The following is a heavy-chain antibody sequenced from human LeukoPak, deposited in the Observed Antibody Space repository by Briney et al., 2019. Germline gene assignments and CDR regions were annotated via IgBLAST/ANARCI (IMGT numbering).Heavy chain of an antibody. Sequence: SETLSLTCAVYGGSFSGYYWSWIRQPPEKGLEWIGEINHSGSTYYNPSLKSRVTISVDTSKNQFSLKLSSVTAADTAVYYCASGAIFDYWGQGTLVTVSS. D-gene: IGHD2-2*01. CDR2: INHSGST. CDR3: ASGAIFDY. J-gene: IGHJ4*02. V-gene: IGHV4-34*01. CDR1: GGSFSGYY.